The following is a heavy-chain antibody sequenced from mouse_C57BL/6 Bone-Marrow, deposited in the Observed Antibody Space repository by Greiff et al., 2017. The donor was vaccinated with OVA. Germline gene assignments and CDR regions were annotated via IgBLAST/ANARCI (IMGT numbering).Heavy chain of an antibody. CDR3: ARELRRVLYYAMDY. Sequence: SWGGLVKPGGSLKLSCAASGFPFSDHGMHRVRPAPETGLEWVAYICCGSCSFYYADTVKGRVTISRDNAKNTLFLQMTRLRSEDTAMYYCARELRRVLYYAMDYWGQGTSVTVSS. D-gene: IGHD2-4*01. CDR2: ICCGSCSF. V-gene: IGHV5-17*01. CDR1: GFPFSDHG. J-gene: IGHJ4*01.